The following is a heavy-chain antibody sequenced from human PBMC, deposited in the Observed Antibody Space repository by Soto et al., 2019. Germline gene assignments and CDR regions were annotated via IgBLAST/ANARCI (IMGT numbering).Heavy chain of an antibody. J-gene: IGHJ6*02. Sequence: EVQLLESGGGLLQAGGSLRLSCAASGFTFNTYAMTWVRQAPGKGLEWVSSSSGSGDGTHYADSVKGQFSISRDNSKNTLYLQMNSLRAEDTAVYYCAKGSPIAAADEHYAYGMDVWGQGPTVTVSS. D-gene: IGHD6-13*01. CDR1: GFTFNTYA. CDR3: AKGSPIAAADEHYAYGMDV. CDR2: SSGSGDGT. V-gene: IGHV3-23*01.